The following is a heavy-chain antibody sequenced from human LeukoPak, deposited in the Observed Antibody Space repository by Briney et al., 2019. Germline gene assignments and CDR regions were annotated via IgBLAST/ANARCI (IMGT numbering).Heavy chain of an antibody. J-gene: IGHJ4*02. CDR1: GGTFSSYV. D-gene: IGHD3-22*01. CDR3: ARSYYYDSSGYWRFDY. Sequence: VKVSCKASGGTFSSYVISWVRQAPGQGLEWMGRIIPIFGTANYAQKSQGRVTITTDESTSTAYMELSSLRSEDTAVYYCARSYYYDSSGYWRFDYWGQGTLVTVSS. V-gene: IGHV1-69*05. CDR2: IIPIFGTA.